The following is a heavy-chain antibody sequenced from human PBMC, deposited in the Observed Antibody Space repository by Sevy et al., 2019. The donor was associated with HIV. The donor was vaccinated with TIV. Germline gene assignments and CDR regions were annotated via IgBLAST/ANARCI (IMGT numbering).Heavy chain of an antibody. Sequence: GGSLRLSCAASGFTFTTYWMIWIRQAPGKGLEWVANINRDGTQKYYADSLKDRFTISRDNAENSLYLQMDSLRAEDTALYYCARGSGGPSVVDLWGQGTLVTVSS. V-gene: IGHV3-7*01. J-gene: IGHJ5*02. CDR1: GFTFTTYW. D-gene: IGHD2-15*01. CDR3: ARGSGGPSVVDL. CDR2: INRDGTQK.